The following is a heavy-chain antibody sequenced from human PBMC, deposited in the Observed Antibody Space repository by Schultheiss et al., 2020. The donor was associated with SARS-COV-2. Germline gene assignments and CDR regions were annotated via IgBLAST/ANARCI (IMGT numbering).Heavy chain of an antibody. CDR3: AISGGIISSGWYRLRPSGVYGMDV. V-gene: IGHV3-23*01. CDR1: GFTFSSYA. Sequence: GGSLRLSCAASGFTFSSYAMSWVRQAPGKGLEWVSAISGSGGSTYYADSVKGRFTISRDNSKNTLYLQMNSLRAEDTAVYYCAISGGIISSGWYRLRPSGVYGMDVWGQGTTVTVSS. J-gene: IGHJ6*02. CDR2: ISGSGGST. D-gene: IGHD6-19*01.